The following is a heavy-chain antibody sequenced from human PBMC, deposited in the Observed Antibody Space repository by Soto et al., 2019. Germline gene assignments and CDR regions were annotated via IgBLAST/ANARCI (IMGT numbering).Heavy chain of an antibody. CDR2: IYWDDDK. CDR1: GFSLSTSGVG. Sequence: QITLKESGPTLVKPTQTLTLTCTFSGFSLSTSGVGVGWIRQPPGKALEWLALIYWDDDKRYSPSLKSRLTTDKDTSKHQMVLTMTHMDPVDTATYYCAHRSAYYYGSGSHHWFHPWGQGTLVTVSS. D-gene: IGHD3-10*01. V-gene: IGHV2-5*02. J-gene: IGHJ5*02. CDR3: AHRSAYYYGSGSHHWFHP.